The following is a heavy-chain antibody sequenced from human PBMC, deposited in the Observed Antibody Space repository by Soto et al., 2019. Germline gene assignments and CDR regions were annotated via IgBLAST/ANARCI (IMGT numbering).Heavy chain of an antibody. Sequence: QVQLVQSGAEVKKPGASVKVSCKASGYTFTSYGISWVRQAPGQGLEWMGWISAYNGNTNYAQKHQGRVTMXTXTXXSTAYMELRSLRSDDTAVYYCARSDSSGYYFWFDPWGQGTLVTVSS. D-gene: IGHD3-22*01. CDR3: ARSDSSGYYFWFDP. CDR2: ISAYNGNT. V-gene: IGHV1-18*01. CDR1: GYTFTSYG. J-gene: IGHJ5*02.